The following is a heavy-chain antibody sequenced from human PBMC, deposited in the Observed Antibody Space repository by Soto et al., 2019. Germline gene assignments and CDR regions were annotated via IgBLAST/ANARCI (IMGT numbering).Heavy chain of an antibody. CDR1: GFSLSTSGVG. D-gene: IGHD5-18*01. V-gene: IGHV2-5*02. CDR3: AHRTIQVYGMDV. Sequence: SGPTLVNPTQTLTLTCSFSGFSLSTSGVGVGWIRQPPGKALEWLALIYWDDDKRYSPSLRSRLTVTKDTSKIQVVLTMTNMDPVDTSTYYCAHRTIQVYGMDVWGQWTTVTVS. CDR2: IYWDDDK. J-gene: IGHJ6*02.